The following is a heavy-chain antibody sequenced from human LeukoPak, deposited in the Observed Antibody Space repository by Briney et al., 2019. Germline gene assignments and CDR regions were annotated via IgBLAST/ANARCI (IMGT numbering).Heavy chain of an antibody. Sequence: PSETLSLTCTVSGVSISSSNSYWGWIRQPPGKGLEWIGSIYYSGNTYYNASLKSQVSISIDTSKNQFSLRLTSVTAADTAVYYCARGPPGYDILTGYSYYYYYYMDVWGKGTTVTVSS. CDR1: GVSISSSNSY. CDR2: IYYSGNT. J-gene: IGHJ6*03. D-gene: IGHD3-9*01. V-gene: IGHV4-39*01. CDR3: ARGPPGYDILTGYSYYYYYYMDV.